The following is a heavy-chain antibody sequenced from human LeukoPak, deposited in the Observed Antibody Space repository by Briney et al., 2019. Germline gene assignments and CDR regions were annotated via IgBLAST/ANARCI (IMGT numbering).Heavy chain of an antibody. CDR3: AKDERTGVLLWFGESHGMDV. CDR1: GFIFSNYG. D-gene: IGHD3-10*01. J-gene: IGHJ6*02. V-gene: IGHV3-30*02. Sequence: GGSLRLSCAASGFIFSNYGMHWVRQTPGKGLEWVTFIRYDGNKEDYAESVKGRFTISRDNSKNTLYLQMNSLRAEDTAVYYCAKDERTGVLLWFGESHGMDVWGQGTTVTVSS. CDR2: IRYDGNKE.